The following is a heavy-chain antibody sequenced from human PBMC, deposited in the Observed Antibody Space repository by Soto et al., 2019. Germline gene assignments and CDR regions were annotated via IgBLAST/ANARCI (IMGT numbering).Heavy chain of an antibody. Sequence: QVQRVQSGAEVKKPGASVKVSWKASGYIFTSYDSNWVRQATGQGLEWMGWRNPNSGNTGYAQKFQGRVTMTRNTSISTAYMELSSLRSEDTAVYYCARSVEWLASFDYWGQGTLVTVSS. CDR2: RNPNSGNT. CDR1: GYIFTSYD. D-gene: IGHD6-19*01. CDR3: ARSVEWLASFDY. J-gene: IGHJ4*02. V-gene: IGHV1-8*01.